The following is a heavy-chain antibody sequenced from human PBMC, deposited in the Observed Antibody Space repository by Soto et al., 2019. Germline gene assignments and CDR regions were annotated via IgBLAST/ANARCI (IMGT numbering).Heavy chain of an antibody. D-gene: IGHD6-13*01. CDR3: AREVAAAGTEVDP. Sequence: ASVKVSCKASGYTFTGCYMHWVRQAPGQGLEWMGWINPNSGGTNYAQKFQGRVTMTRDTSISTAYMELSRLRSDDTAVYYCAREVAAAGTEVDPWGQGTLVTVSS. J-gene: IGHJ5*02. CDR1: GYTFTGCY. V-gene: IGHV1-2*02. CDR2: INPNSGGT.